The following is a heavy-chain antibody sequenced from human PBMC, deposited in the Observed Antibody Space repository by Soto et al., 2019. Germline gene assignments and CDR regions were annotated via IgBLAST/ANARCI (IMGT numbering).Heavy chain of an antibody. V-gene: IGHV3-7*03. CDR3: ARVDCSSTSCYQGEYYYYYGMDV. J-gene: IGHJ6*02. Sequence: EVQLVESGGGLVQPGGSLRLSCAASGFTFSSCWMSWVRQAPGKGLEWVANIKQDGSEKYYVDSVKGRFTISRDNAKNSLYLQMNSLRAEDTAVYYCARVDCSSTSCYQGEYYYYYGMDVWGQGTTVTVSS. CDR1: GFTFSSCW. CDR2: IKQDGSEK. D-gene: IGHD2-2*01.